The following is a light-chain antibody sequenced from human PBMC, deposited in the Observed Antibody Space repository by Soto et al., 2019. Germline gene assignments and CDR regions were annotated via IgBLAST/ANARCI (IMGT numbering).Light chain of an antibody. Sequence: DIHMNLSPSPLSASVGFRVTITCLASQGINNNLAWFQQKPGKAPRSLIYSASSLQSGVPSKFSGSGSGTDFTLTISSLQPEDFATYYCQQYNTYPRTVGLGSKVDIK. CDR3: QQYNTYPRT. J-gene: IGKJ1*01. CDR2: SAS. CDR1: QGINNN. V-gene: IGKV1-16*02.